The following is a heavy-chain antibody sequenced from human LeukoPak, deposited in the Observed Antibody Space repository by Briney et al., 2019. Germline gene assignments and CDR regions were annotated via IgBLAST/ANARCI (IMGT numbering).Heavy chain of an antibody. V-gene: IGHV4-34*01. J-gene: IGHJ5*02. CDR1: GGSFSGYY. CDR3: ARGLKRWLQLGEWFDP. Sequence: PSETLSLTCAVYGGSFSGYYWSWIRQPPGKGLEWIGEINHSGSTNYNPSLKSRVTISVDTSKNQFSLKLSSVTAADTAVYYCARGLKRWLQLGEWFDPWGQGTLVTVSS. D-gene: IGHD5-24*01. CDR2: INHSGST.